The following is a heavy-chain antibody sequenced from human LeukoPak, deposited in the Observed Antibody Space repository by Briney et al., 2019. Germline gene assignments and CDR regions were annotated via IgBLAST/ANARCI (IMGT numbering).Heavy chain of an antibody. CDR1: GYTFTTYH. V-gene: IGHV7-4-1*02. D-gene: IGHD1-26*01. CDR3: AKDRGSYFDY. J-gene: IGHJ4*02. CDR2: INTNTGNP. Sequence: ASVKVSCKASGYTFTTYHMNWVRQAPGQGLEWMEWINTNTGNPTYAQGFTGRFVFSLDTSVSTAYLQISSLEAEDTAVYYCAKDRGSYFDYWGQGTLVTVSS.